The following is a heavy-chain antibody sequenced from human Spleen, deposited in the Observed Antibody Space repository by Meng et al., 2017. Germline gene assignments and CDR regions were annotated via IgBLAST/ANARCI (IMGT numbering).Heavy chain of an antibody. CDR2: IYYSGST. J-gene: IGHJ4*02. D-gene: IGHD3-22*01. Sequence: QVQLQESGPGLVKPSQTLSPTCTFSGGSISSGGYYWSWIRQHPGKGLEWIGYIYYSGSTNYNPSLKSRVTISVDTSKNQFSLKLSSVTAADTAVYYCARVPMYYYDRTFDYWGQGTLVTVSS. CDR1: GGSISSGGYY. CDR3: ARVPMYYYDRTFDY. V-gene: IGHV4-31*03.